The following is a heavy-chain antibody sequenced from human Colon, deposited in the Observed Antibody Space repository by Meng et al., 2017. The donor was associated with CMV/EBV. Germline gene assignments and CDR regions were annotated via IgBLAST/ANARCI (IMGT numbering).Heavy chain of an antibody. CDR3: ARGQVVASATSFDF. D-gene: IGHD2-21*02. V-gene: IGHV4-4*02. Sequence: VSSFCISGSCWWSWFRRAPGEGLKWIGEIYHNGITIYHPSVKSRVAISIDYPKNHFSLSLNDVTGADTATYYCARGQVVASATSFDFWGQGTLVTVSS. CDR1: SFCISGSCW. J-gene: IGHJ4*02. CDR2: IYHNGIT.